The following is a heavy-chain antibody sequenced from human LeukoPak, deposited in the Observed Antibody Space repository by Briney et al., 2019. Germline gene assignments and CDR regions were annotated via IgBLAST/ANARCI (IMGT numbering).Heavy chain of an antibody. Sequence: SVKVSCKASGGTFSSYAISWVRQAPGQGLEWMGGIIPIFGTANYAQKFQGRVTITTDESTSTAYMELSSLRSEDTAVYYCARGHCSSTSCYPPYYYMGVWGKGTTVTVSS. CDR1: GGTFSSYA. CDR2: IIPIFGTA. J-gene: IGHJ6*03. CDR3: ARGHCSSTSCYPPYYYMGV. V-gene: IGHV1-69*05. D-gene: IGHD2-2*01.